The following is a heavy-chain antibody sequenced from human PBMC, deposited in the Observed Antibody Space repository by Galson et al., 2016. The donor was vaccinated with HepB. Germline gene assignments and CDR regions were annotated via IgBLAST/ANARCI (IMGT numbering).Heavy chain of an antibody. CDR1: GGTFSRYA. CDR2: IVPILDVP. CDR3: ARDSGAEYTSPV. V-gene: IGHV1-69*10. Sequence: SVKVSCKASGGTFSRYAISWVRQAPGQGLEWMAGIVPILDVPTYAQKFLGRVTITADRATSTAYLDLSSLTSEDTAIYFCARDSGAEYTSPVWGKGTLVTFSS. J-gene: IGHJ1*01. D-gene: IGHD3-10*01.